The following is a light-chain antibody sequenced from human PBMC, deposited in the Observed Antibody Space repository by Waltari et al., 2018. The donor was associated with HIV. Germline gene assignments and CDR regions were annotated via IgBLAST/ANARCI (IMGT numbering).Light chain of an antibody. CDR2: DVT. CDR3: CSYAGSYTFG. J-gene: IGLJ3*02. Sequence: QSALTQPRAVSGSPGQPVTISCTGTSSGVGGYNYVSWYQQHPGKAPKLMIYDVTKRPSGVPDRFSGSKSGNTASLTISGLQAEDEADYYCCSYAGSYTFGFGGGTKLTVL. CDR1: SSGVGGYNY. V-gene: IGLV2-11*01.